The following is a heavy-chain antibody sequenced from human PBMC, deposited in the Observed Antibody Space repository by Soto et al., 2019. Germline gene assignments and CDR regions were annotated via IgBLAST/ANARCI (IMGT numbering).Heavy chain of an antibody. V-gene: IGHV4-59*01. CDR3: ARVGGSGGYYYYYYMDV. Sequence: SETLSLTCTVSGGSISSYYWSWIRQPPGKGLEWIGYIYYSGSTNYNPSLKSRVTISVDTSKNQFSLKLSSVTAADTAVYYCARVGGSGGYYYYYYMDVWGKGTTVTVSS. CDR1: GGSISSYY. D-gene: IGHD3-10*01. CDR2: IYYSGST. J-gene: IGHJ6*03.